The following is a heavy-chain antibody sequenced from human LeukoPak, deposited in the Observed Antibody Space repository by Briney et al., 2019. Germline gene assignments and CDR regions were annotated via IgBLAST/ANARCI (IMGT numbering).Heavy chain of an antibody. Sequence: PSETLSLTCTVSGYSISSGYYWGWIRQPPGKGLEWIGSIYRSGSTYYNPSLKSRVTISVDTSKNQFSLKLSSVTAADTAVYYCAREGATTRGYFDYWGQGTLVTVSS. J-gene: IGHJ4*02. CDR3: AREGATTRGYFDY. D-gene: IGHD1-26*01. V-gene: IGHV4-38-2*02. CDR2: IYRSGST. CDR1: GYSISSGYY.